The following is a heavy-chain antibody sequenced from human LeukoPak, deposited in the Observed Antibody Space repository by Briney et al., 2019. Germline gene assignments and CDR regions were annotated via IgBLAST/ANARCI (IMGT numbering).Heavy chain of an antibody. V-gene: IGHV1-46*01. CDR2: INPSGGST. J-gene: IGHJ6*02. CDR3: ARAGYYDFWSGGRYYYYGMDV. CDR1: GYTFTSYY. D-gene: IGHD3-3*01. Sequence: ASVKVSCKASGYTFTSYYMHWVRQAPGQGLEWMGIINPSGGSTSYAQKFQGRVTMTTDTSTSTAYMELRSLRSDDTAVYYCARAGYYDFWSGGRYYYYGMDVWGQGTTVTVSS.